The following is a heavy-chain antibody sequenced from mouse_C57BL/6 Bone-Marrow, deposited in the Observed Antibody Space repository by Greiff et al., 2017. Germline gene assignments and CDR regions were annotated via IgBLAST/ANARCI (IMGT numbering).Heavy chain of an antibody. D-gene: IGHD2-3*01. CDR2: INPSSGYT. J-gene: IGHJ2*01. CDR3: AKGGLLDY. CDR1: GYTFTSYT. Sequence: QVQLKQSGAELARPGASVKMSCKASGYTFTSYTMHWVKQRPGQGLEWIGDINPSSGYTKYNQKFKDKATLTADKSSSTAYMQLSSLTSEDSAVYYCAKGGLLDYWGQGTTLTVSS. V-gene: IGHV1-4*01.